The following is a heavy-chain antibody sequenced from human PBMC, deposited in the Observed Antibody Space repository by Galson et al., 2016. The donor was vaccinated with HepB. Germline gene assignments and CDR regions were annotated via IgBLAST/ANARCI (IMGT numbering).Heavy chain of an antibody. CDR3: ARDRRPGRTHYYYGMDV. D-gene: IGHD3-10*01. Sequence: SLRLSCAASGFTFSTYAMHWVRQAPGKGLEWVALISYDGSNKYYADSVKGRFTISRDNSKNTLYLQMNRLRAEDTAVYYCARDRRPGRTHYYYGMDVWGQGTTVTVSS. CDR2: ISYDGSNK. CDR1: GFTFSTYA. J-gene: IGHJ6*02. V-gene: IGHV3-30*04.